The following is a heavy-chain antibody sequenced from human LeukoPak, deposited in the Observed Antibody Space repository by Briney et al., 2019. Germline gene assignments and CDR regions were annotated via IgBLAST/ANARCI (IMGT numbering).Heavy chain of an antibody. Sequence: GGSLRLSCAASGFTFSSYGMHWVRQAPGKGLEWVAVISYDGSNKYYADSVKGRFTISRDNSKNTLYLQMNSLRAEDTAVYYCAKILGGYSYGYYYYGMDVWGQGTTVTVFS. CDR1: GFTFSSYG. V-gene: IGHV3-30*18. D-gene: IGHD5-18*01. J-gene: IGHJ6*02. CDR2: ISYDGSNK. CDR3: AKILGGYSYGYYYYGMDV.